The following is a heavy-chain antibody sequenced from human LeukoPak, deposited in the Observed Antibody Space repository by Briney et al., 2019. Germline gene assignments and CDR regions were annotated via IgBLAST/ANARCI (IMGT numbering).Heavy chain of an antibody. CDR3: ARLLVGVITTHSGDC. J-gene: IGHJ4*02. CDR1: GGSIDRSDYY. V-gene: IGHV4-39*01. CDR2: VFYTGSA. D-gene: IGHD3-22*01. Sequence: SETLSLTCTVSGGSIDRSDYYWGWIRQPPGQGLEWIGSVFYTGSAYYNPSLQSRVTISVDTSKNQFSLKLSSVTAADTAMYYCARLLVGVITTHSGDCWGQGTLVTVSS.